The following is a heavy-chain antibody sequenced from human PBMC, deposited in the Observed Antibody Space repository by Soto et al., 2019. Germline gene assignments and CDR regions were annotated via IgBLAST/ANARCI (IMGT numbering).Heavy chain of an antibody. CDR3: ARGRGYCSGGSCLEFLVPPKYYFDY. D-gene: IGHD2-15*01. Sequence: SETLSLTCAVYGGSFSGYYWSWIRQPPGKGLEWIGEINHSGSTNYNPSLKSRVTISVDTSKNQFSLKLSSVTAADTAVYYCARGRGYCSGGSCLEFLVPPKYYFDYWGQGTLVTVSS. CDR1: GGSFSGYY. CDR2: INHSGST. J-gene: IGHJ4*02. V-gene: IGHV4-34*01.